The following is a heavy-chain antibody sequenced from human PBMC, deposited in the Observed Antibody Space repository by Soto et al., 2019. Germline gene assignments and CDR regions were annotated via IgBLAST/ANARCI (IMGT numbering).Heavy chain of an antibody. CDR1: GFTFSTYA. V-gene: IGHV3-23*01. CDR2: ISGSGSDR. CDR3: TKTPRSYYYYMDV. D-gene: IGHD3-10*01. J-gene: IGHJ6*03. Sequence: EVQVLESGGGLVQPGGSLRLSCVASGFTFSTYAMNWVRQAPGKGLEWVSGISGSGSDRYYADSVRGGFTISRDNSNNTLNLQMDSLRAEDTAIYYCTKTPRSYYYYMDVWGKGTTVTVSS.